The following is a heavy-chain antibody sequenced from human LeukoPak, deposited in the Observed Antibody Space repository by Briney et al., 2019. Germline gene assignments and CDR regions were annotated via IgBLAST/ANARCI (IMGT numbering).Heavy chain of an antibody. J-gene: IGHJ6*02. Sequence: SETLSLTCTVSGGSISSGGYYWSWIRQHPGKGLEWIGYIYYSGSTYYNPSLKSRVTISVDTSKNQFSLKLSSVTAADTAVYYCARASDSSDYYYYYYGMDVWGQGTTVTVSS. V-gene: IGHV4-31*03. CDR3: ARASDSSDYYYYYYGMDV. D-gene: IGHD3-22*01. CDR2: IYYSGST. CDR1: GGSISSGGYY.